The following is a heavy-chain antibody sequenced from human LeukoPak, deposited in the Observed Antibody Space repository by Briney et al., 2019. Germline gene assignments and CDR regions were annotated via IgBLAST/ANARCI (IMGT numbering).Heavy chain of an antibody. CDR2: VSFSGIT. V-gene: IGHV4-59*01. J-gene: IGHJ4*02. Sequence: SETLSLTCTVTGVSISSYYWSWIRQPPGRGLEWIGYVSFSGITNLNPSLKSRVTMSRDTSKNQFSLRLLSVTAADTAVYFCASYSYDTSGYYYAFGYWGQGLLVTVSS. CDR3: ASYSYDTSGYYYAFGY. D-gene: IGHD3-22*01. CDR1: GVSISSYY.